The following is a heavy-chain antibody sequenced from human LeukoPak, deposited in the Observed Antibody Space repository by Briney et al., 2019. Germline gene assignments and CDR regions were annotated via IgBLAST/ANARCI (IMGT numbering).Heavy chain of an antibody. V-gene: IGHV3-15*07. D-gene: IGHD3-22*01. CDR1: GFTFSNAW. CDR2: IKSKTDGGTT. Sequence: GGSLRLSCAAPGFTFSNAWMNWVRQAPGKGLEWVGRIKSKTDGGTTDYAAPVKGRFTISRDDSKNTLYLQMNSLKTEDTAVYYCSTTYYYDSSEGYWGQGTLVTVSS. J-gene: IGHJ4*02. CDR3: STTYYYDSSEGY.